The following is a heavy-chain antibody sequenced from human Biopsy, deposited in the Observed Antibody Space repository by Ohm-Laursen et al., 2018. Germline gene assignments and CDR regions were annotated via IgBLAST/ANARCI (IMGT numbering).Heavy chain of an antibody. D-gene: IGHD1-14*01. CDR1: GGPLSSYS. J-gene: IGHJ5*02. CDR3: ARDRDRRGWFNP. CDR2: IYTSGIT. V-gene: IGHV4-4*07. Sequence: SDTLSLTCTVSGGPLSSYSWSWIRQPAGKGLEWIGQIYTSGITNYNPSLKSRVTMSVDTSKNKFSLRVSSVTAADTAVYYCARDRDRRGWFNPWGQGTLVTVSS.